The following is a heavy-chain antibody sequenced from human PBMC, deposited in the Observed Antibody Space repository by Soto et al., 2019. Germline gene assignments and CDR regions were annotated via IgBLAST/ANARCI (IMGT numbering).Heavy chain of an antibody. V-gene: IGHV3-9*01. D-gene: IGHD3-10*01. J-gene: IGHJ4*02. Sequence: EVQLVESGGGLVQPGRSLRLSCAASGFTFDDYAMHWVRQAPGKGLEWVSGISWNSGSIGYADSVKGPFTISRDNAKNSLNLQMKSRRAEDTALYYCATGRYGSSSCWGGGPDYWGQGTLVTVSS. CDR1: GFTFDDYA. CDR2: ISWNSGSI. CDR3: ATGRYGSSSCWGGGPDY.